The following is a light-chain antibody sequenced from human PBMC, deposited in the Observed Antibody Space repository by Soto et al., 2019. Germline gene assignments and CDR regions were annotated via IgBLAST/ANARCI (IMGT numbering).Light chain of an antibody. CDR2: DVS. V-gene: IGLV2-14*01. J-gene: IGLJ1*01. CDR1: SSDVGGYNY. CDR3: SSYISSITLNV. Sequence: LTQPASVSGSPGQSITISCTGTSSDVGGYNYVSWYQQHPGKAPKLMIYDVSKRPSGVSNRFSGSKSGNTASLTISGLQAEDEADYYCSSYISSITLNVFGTGTKVTVL.